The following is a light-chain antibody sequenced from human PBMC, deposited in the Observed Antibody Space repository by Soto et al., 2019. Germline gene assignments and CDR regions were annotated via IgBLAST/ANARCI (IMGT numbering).Light chain of an antibody. Sequence: QSVLTQPPSASETPGQTVSISCSGSNSNIASNTVTWYQHLPGTAPKLLIYYNNQRPSGVPDRFSGSKSGTSASLAISGLQSEDESDYYCAAWDDTLNRYVFGTGTKLTVL. CDR1: NSNIASNT. CDR2: YNN. CDR3: AAWDDTLNRYV. J-gene: IGLJ1*01. V-gene: IGLV1-44*01.